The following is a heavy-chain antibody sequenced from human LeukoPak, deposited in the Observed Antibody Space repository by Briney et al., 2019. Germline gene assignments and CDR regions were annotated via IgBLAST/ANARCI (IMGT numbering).Heavy chain of an antibody. D-gene: IGHD6-13*01. CDR1: GGSICSSSYY. V-gene: IGHV4-61*05. J-gene: IGHJ4*02. Sequence: SETLSLTCTVSGGSICSSSYYWGWIRQPPGKGLEWIGYIYYSGSTNYNPSLKSRVTISVDTSKNQFSLKLSSVTAADTAVYYCAAAASMTGAAAGLFDYWGQGTLVTVSS. CDR2: IYYSGST. CDR3: AAAASMTGAAAGLFDY.